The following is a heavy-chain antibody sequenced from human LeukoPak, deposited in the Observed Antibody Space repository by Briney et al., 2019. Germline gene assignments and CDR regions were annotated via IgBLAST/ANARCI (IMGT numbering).Heavy chain of an antibody. V-gene: IGHV4-34*01. CDR2: INHSGST. J-gene: IGHJ4*02. CDR3: ARHFDYDSSTYYSAYDY. Sequence: PSETLSLTCAVYGGSFSGYYWSWIRQPPGKGLEWIGEINHSGSTNYNPSLKSRVTISIDTSKNQFSLKLSSVTAADTAVYYCARHFDYDSSTYYSAYDYWGQGTLVTASS. D-gene: IGHD3-22*01. CDR1: GGSFSGYY.